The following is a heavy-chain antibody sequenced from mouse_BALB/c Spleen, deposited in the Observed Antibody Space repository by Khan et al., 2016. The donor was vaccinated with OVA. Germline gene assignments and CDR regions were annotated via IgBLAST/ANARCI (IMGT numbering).Heavy chain of an antibody. V-gene: IGHV1-5*01. CDR1: GYTFTSYW. D-gene: IGHD2-2*01. J-gene: IGHJ2*01. CDR2: IYPGNSDI. Sequence: EVKLQQSGTVLARPGASVKMSCKASGYTFTSYWMHWVKQRPGQGLEWIGAIYPGNSDINYNQKFKGKAKLTAVTSTSTAYMELNSLTNEDSAVYYCTRNGFGNDESWDYWGQGTTLTVSS. CDR3: TRNGFGNDESWDY.